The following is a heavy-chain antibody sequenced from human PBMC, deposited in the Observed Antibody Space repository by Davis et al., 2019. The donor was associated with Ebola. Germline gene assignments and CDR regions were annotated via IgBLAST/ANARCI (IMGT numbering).Heavy chain of an antibody. CDR3: AKIGLATLNENWFEP. CDR2: IPYDTNNV. Sequence: PGGSLRLSCAASGFTFSIYGMHWVRQAPGKGLEYLAGIPYDTNNVYYADSVKGRFTISRDNSKSTLHLQMNSLRAEDSAVYYCAKIGLATLNENWFEPWGQGTRVTVSP. D-gene: IGHD6-19*01. J-gene: IGHJ5*02. CDR1: GFTFSIYG. V-gene: IGHV3-30*18.